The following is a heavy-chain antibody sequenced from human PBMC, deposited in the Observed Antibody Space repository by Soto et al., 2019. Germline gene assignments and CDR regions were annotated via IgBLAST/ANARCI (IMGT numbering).Heavy chain of an antibody. D-gene: IGHD2-2*01. J-gene: IGHJ4*02. CDR2: ISYDGSNK. Sequence: QVQLVESGGGVVQPGRSLRLSCAASGFTFSSYAMHWVRQAPGKGLEWVAVISYDGSNKYYADSVKGRFTISRDNSKNTLYLQMNSLRAEDTAVYYCARYAQSTIDYWGQGTLVTVSS. V-gene: IGHV3-30-3*01. CDR1: GFTFSSYA. CDR3: ARYAQSTIDY.